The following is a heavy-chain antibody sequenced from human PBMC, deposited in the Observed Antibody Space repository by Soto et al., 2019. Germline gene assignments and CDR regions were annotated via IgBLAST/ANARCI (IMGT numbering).Heavy chain of an antibody. CDR3: ATLDGHIAAAVPDAFDI. CDR1: GGSISSSSYY. J-gene: IGHJ3*02. CDR2: IYYSGST. Sequence: PSETLSLTCTVSGGSISSSSYYWGWIRQPPGKGLEWIGSIYYSGSTYYNTSLKSRVTISVDTSKNQFSLKLSSVTAADTAVYYCATLDGHIAAAVPDAFDIWGQGTMVTVSS. D-gene: IGHD6-13*01. V-gene: IGHV4-39*01.